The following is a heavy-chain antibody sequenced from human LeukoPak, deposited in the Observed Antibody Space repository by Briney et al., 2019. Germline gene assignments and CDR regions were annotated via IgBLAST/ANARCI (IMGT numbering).Heavy chain of an antibody. CDR1: GIAFSGYS. V-gene: IGHV3-21*01. D-gene: IGHD3-3*01. CDR3: ARGSYYDFWSGYLTYYMDV. J-gene: IGHJ6*03. Sequence: PGGSLRLSCEASGIAFSGYSMNWVRQAPGGSLEWVSSISSSRTYIYYADSVKGRFTVSRDNAKNTLYLQMNSLRAEDTAVYYCARGSYYDFWSGYLTYYMDVWGKGTTVTVSS. CDR2: ISSSRTYI.